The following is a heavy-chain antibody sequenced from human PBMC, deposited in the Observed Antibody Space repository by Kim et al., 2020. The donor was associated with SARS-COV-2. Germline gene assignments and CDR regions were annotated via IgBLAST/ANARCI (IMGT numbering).Heavy chain of an antibody. J-gene: IGHJ5*02. CDR1: GFTFSSYA. CDR3: AKVVPSSGYCSSTSCAGPDRVGP. CDR2: ISGSGGST. D-gene: IGHD2-2*01. Sequence: GGSLRLSCAASGFTFSSYAMSWVRQAPGKGLEWVSAISGSGGSTYYADSVKGRFTISRDNSKNTLYLQMNSLRAEDTAVYYCAKVVPSSGYCSSTSCAGPDRVGPWGEEALVTDSS. V-gene: IGHV3-23*01.